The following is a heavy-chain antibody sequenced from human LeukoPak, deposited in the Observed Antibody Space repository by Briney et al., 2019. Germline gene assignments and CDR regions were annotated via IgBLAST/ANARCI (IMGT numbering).Heavy chain of an antibody. CDR3: AKDQSTGTYYYYYYYMDV. D-gene: IGHD7-27*01. Sequence: PGGSLRLSCAASGFTFSSYAMSWVRQAPGKGLEWVSAISGSGGSTYYADSVKGRFTISRDNSKNTLYLQMNSPRAEDTAVYYCAKDQSTGTYYYYYYYMDVWGKGTTVTVSS. V-gene: IGHV3-23*01. CDR1: GFTFSSYA. J-gene: IGHJ6*03. CDR2: ISGSGGST.